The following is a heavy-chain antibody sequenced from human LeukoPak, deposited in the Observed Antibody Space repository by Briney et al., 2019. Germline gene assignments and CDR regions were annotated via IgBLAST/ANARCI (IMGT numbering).Heavy chain of an antibody. CDR3: GRKAGDCGGGSCYSIDY. Sequence: GASVKVSCKAFGGSFSSEAISWVRQAPGQGLEWMGGIIPIFGTANYAQKFQGRVTITTGEFTSTAYMEVSSLRSEDTAVYYCGRKAGDCGGGSCYSIDYWGQGTLVTVSS. J-gene: IGHJ4*02. D-gene: IGHD2-15*01. V-gene: IGHV1-69*05. CDR2: IIPIFGTA. CDR1: GGSFSSEA.